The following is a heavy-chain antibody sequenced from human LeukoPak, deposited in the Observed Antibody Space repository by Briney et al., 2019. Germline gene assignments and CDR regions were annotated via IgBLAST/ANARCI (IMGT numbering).Heavy chain of an antibody. J-gene: IGHJ6*03. Sequence: GGSLRLSCAASGFTVSSNYMSWVRQAPGKGLEWVSLIYSTGGTYYADSVRGRFTISRDNSKNTLYLQMNSLRAEDTAVYYCARDSSYYYYYMDVWGKGTTVIVSS. CDR2: IYSTGGT. CDR1: GFTVSSNY. V-gene: IGHV3-53*01. CDR3: ARDSSYYYYYMDV.